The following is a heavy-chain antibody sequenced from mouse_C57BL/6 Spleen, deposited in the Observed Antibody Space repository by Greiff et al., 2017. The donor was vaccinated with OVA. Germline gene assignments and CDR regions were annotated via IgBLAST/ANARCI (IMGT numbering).Heavy chain of an antibody. Sequence: VQLQQSGTVLARPGASVKMSCKTSGYTFTSYWMHWVKQRPGQGLEWIGAIYPGNSDTSYNQKFKGKAKLTAVTSASTAYMKLSSLTNEDSAVYYCTVITTEYYFDYWGQGTTLTVSS. CDR2: IYPGNSDT. V-gene: IGHV1-5*01. J-gene: IGHJ2*01. D-gene: IGHD2-4*01. CDR3: TVITTEYYFDY. CDR1: GYTFTSYW.